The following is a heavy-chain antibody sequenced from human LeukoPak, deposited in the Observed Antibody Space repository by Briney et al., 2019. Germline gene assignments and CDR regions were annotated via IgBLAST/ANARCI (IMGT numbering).Heavy chain of an antibody. CDR2: INHSGRT. J-gene: IGHJ4*02. D-gene: IGHD3-3*01. CDR3: ARGPDFWSGYPRY. Sequence: SETLSLTCAVYGGSLRGYYWSWIRQPPGKGQEWMGEINHSGRTNYNPSLKSRVTISVDTSKNQFSLKRSSVTAADTAVYYCARGPDFWSGYPRYWGQGTLGTVSS. V-gene: IGHV4-34*01. CDR1: GGSLRGYY.